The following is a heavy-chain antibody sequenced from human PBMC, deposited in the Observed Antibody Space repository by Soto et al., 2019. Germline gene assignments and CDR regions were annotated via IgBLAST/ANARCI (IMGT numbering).Heavy chain of an antibody. Sequence: EASVKVSGKASGGTFSSYAISCVRQAPGQVLEWMGGIIPIFGTANYAQKFQGRVTITADESTSTAYMELSSLRSEDTAVYYCARRRITIFGVVTHFDYWGQGTLVTVSS. D-gene: IGHD3-3*01. CDR3: ARRRITIFGVVTHFDY. CDR1: GGTFSSYA. V-gene: IGHV1-69*13. CDR2: IIPIFGTA. J-gene: IGHJ4*02.